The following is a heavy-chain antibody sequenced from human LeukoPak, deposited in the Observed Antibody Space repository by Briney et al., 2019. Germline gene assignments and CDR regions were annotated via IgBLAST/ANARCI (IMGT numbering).Heavy chain of an antibody. CDR1: GFTFTSYS. D-gene: IGHD2-21*01. Sequence: GGSLRLSCVASGFTFTSYSIHWVRQPPGKGLECLGVVSHDDSNKYYTDSVKGRFTISRDNSKDTVYLQMNSLGPEDTATYYCATLYIVVLSTSEWFDPWGQGTLVTVSS. CDR2: VSHDDSNK. J-gene: IGHJ5*02. V-gene: IGHV3-30-3*01. CDR3: ATLYIVVLSTSEWFDP.